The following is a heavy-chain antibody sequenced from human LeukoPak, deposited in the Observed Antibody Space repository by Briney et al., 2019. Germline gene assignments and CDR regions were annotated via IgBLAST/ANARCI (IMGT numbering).Heavy chain of an antibody. D-gene: IGHD3-22*01. J-gene: IGHJ4*02. CDR3: ARVGPIHNYYYDSSRHYFDH. Sequence: PGGSLRLSCAASGFTFSSYAMRWVRQAPGKGLEWVSAISGSGGSTYYADSVKGRFTISRDNAKNSLYLQMNSLRAEDTAVYYCARVGPIHNYYYDSSRHYFDHWGQGTLVTVSS. V-gene: IGHV3-23*01. CDR1: GFTFSSYA. CDR2: ISGSGGST.